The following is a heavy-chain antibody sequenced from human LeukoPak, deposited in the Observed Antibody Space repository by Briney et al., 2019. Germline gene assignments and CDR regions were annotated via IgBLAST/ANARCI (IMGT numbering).Heavy chain of an antibody. V-gene: IGHV4-59*08. D-gene: IGHD3-22*01. CDR1: GGSISSYY. CDR3: ARTARRHYYDSSGPIDY. CDR2: IYYSGST. J-gene: IGHJ4*02. Sequence: PSETLSLTCIVSGGSISSYYWSWIRQPPGKGLEWIGYIYYSGSTNYNPSLKSRVTISVDTSKNQFSLKLSSVTAADTAVYYCARTARRHYYDSSGPIDYWGQGTLVTVSS.